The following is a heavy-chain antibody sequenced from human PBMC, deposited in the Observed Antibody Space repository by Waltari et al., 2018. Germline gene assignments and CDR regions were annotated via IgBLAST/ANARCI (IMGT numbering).Heavy chain of an antibody. CDR3: ASIAARPYPNYYYYGMDV. Sequence: QVQLQQWGAGLLKPSETLSLTCAVYGGSFSGYYWSWIRQPPGKGLEWIGEITHSGSTNHHPTLKSRGTISVDTSKNQFSLKLSSVTAADTAVYYCASIAARPYPNYYYYGMDVWGQGTTVTVSS. CDR1: GGSFSGYY. CDR2: ITHSGST. D-gene: IGHD6-6*01. J-gene: IGHJ6*02. V-gene: IGHV4-34*01.